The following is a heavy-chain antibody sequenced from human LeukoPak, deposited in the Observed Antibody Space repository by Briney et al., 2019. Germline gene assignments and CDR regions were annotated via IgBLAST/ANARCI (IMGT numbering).Heavy chain of an antibody. CDR3: ARGRCSSTSCAPWWFDP. D-gene: IGHD2-2*01. CDR2: INAGNGNT. Sequence: ASVKVSCKASGYTFTSYAMHWVRQAPGQRLEWMGWINAGNGNTKYSQKFQGRVTITRDTSASTAYMELSSLRSEDTTVYYCARGRCSSTSCAPWWFDPWGQGTLVTVSS. CDR1: GYTFTSYA. J-gene: IGHJ5*02. V-gene: IGHV1-3*01.